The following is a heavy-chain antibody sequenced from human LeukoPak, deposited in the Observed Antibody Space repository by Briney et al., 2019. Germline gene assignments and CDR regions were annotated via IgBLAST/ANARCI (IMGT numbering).Heavy chain of an antibody. Sequence: GGSLRLSCAASGFTVSSIYMSWVRQAPGKGLEWVSVIYGGGLTFSAGSVKGRFTTTRDNSKNTLYLKMNGLRAEDTAVYYCARDHASGGVGVWGQGTTVTVSS. CDR3: ARDHASGGVGV. D-gene: IGHD1-26*01. V-gene: IGHV3-66*01. CDR1: GFTVSSIY. J-gene: IGHJ6*02. CDR2: IYGGGLT.